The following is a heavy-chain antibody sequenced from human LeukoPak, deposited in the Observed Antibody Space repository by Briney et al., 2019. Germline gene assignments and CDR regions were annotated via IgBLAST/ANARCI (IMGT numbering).Heavy chain of an antibody. CDR2: IYSGGDT. CDR3: AKLYGVAMAADDAFDI. V-gene: IGHV3-66*01. D-gene: IGHD6-19*01. J-gene: IGHJ3*02. CDR1: GFTVSSNY. Sequence: GGSLRLSCAASGFTVSSNYMNWVRQAPGKGLEWVSIIYSGGDTYYADSVKGRFTISRDNSKNTLYLQMNSLRAEDTAVYYCAKLYGVAMAADDAFDIWGQGTMVTVSS.